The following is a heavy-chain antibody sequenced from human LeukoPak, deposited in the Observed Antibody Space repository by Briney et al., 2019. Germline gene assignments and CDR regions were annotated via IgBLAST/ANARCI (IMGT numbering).Heavy chain of an antibody. CDR2: IYTSGST. CDR1: GGSISSYY. Sequence: PSETLSLTCTVSGGSISSYYWSWIRQPAGKGLEWIWRIYTSGSTNYNPSLKSRVTMSVDTSKNQFSLKLSSVTAADTAVYYCARGLVYYGSGPESYFDYWGQGTLVTVSS. V-gene: IGHV4-4*07. J-gene: IGHJ4*02. D-gene: IGHD3-10*01. CDR3: ARGLVYYGSGPESYFDY.